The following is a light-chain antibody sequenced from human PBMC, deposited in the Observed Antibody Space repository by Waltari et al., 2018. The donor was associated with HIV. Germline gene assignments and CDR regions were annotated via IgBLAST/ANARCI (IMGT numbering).Light chain of an antibody. J-gene: IGLJ3*02. CDR1: SSNIGHTY. CDR3: GTWDSSLNNGV. V-gene: IGLV1-51*02. Sequence: QSLLTQPPSVSAAPGQKVTISCSGSSSNIGHTYVAWYQQLPGTAPKLLIYENNKRPSGIPDRFSGSKSGTSATLGITGLQTGDEADYYCGTWDSSLNNGVFGGGTKLTVL. CDR2: ENN.